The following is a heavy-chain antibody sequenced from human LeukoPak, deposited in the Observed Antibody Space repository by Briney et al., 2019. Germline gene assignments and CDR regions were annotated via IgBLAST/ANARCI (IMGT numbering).Heavy chain of an antibody. CDR2: ISGSGGST. Sequence: GGSLRPSCTASGFTFGDYAMSWFRQAPGKGLEWVSAISGSGGSTYYADSVKGRFTISRDNSKNTLYLQMNSLRAEDTAVYYCAKDYYDSSGTGFDYWGQGTLVTVSS. CDR1: GFTFGDYA. D-gene: IGHD3-22*01. CDR3: AKDYYDSSGTGFDY. V-gene: IGHV3-23*01. J-gene: IGHJ4*02.